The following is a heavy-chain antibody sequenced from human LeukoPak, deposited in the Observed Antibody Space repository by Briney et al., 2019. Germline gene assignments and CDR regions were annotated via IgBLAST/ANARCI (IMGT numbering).Heavy chain of an antibody. CDR1: GYTFTGYY. V-gene: IGHV1-2*02. D-gene: IGHD5-12*01. Sequence: ASVKVSCKASGYTFTGYYMHWVRQAPGQGLEWMGWINPNSGGTNYAQKFQGRVTMTRDTSISTAYMELSRLRSDDTAVYYCARDVSGMVKRGAFDIWGQGTMVTVSS. CDR3: ARDVSGMVKRGAFDI. J-gene: IGHJ3*02. CDR2: INPNSGGT.